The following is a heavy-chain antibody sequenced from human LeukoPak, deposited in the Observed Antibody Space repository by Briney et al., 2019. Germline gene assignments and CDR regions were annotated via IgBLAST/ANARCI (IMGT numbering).Heavy chain of an antibody. CDR1: EFDFSSHA. CDR2: ISISGSKT. J-gene: IGHJ5*02. D-gene: IGHD3-3*01. Sequence: GGSLRLSCAASEFDFSSHAMTWVRQAPGKGLEWVSAISISGSKTYYADSVKGRFTISRDNSKNTLYLQMNSLRVEDTAVYYCVRGERVHSDFWSGYDGFDPWGQGTLVTVSS. CDR3: VRGERVHSDFWSGYDGFDP. V-gene: IGHV3-23*01.